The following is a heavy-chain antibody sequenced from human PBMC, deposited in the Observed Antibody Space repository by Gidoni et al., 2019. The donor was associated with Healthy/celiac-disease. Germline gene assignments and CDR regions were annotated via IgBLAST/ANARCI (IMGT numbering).Heavy chain of an antibody. CDR3: ARDRYYYGMDV. Sequence: SVIYSGGSTYYADSVQGRFTISRDNSKNTLYLQMNSLRAEDTAVYYCARDRYYYGMDVWGQGTTVTVSS. CDR2: IYSGGST. V-gene: IGHV3-53*01. J-gene: IGHJ6*02.